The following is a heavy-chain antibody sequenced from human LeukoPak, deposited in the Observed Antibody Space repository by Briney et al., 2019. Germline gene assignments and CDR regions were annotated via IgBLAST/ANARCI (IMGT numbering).Heavy chain of an antibody. J-gene: IGHJ5*02. CDR2: ISGSGGST. V-gene: IGHV3-23*01. Sequence: GGSLRLSCAASGFTFSSYAMSWVRQAPGKGLEWVSAISGSGGSTYYADSVKGRFTISRDNSKNTLPLQMNSLSPEDTAIYYCAKDRWVPDSWGQGTVVTVFS. CDR3: AKDRWVPDS. CDR1: GFTFSSYA. D-gene: IGHD1-14*01.